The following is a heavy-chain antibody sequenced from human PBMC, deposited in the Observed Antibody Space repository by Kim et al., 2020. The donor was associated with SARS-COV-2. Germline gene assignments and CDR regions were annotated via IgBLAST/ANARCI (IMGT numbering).Heavy chain of an antibody. D-gene: IGHD2-2*01. CDR3: ARDPPEYRYQLLWDPFDY. J-gene: IGHJ4*02. V-gene: IGHV1-18*04. CDR1: GYTFTSYG. Sequence: ASVKVSCKASGYTFTSYGISWVRQAPGQGLEWMGWISAYNGNTNYAQKLQGRVTTTTDTSTSTAYMELRSLRSDDTAVYYCARDPPEYRYQLLWDPFDYWGQGTLVTVSS. CDR2: ISAYNGNT.